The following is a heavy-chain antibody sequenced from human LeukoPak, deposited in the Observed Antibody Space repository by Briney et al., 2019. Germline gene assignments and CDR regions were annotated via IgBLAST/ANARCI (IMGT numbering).Heavy chain of an antibody. J-gene: IGHJ4*02. CDR1: GFTFGNYG. CDR2: LTGTGGSP. Sequence: GGSLRLSCAASGFTFGNYGMGWVRQAPGKGLEWLSALTGTGGSPYYADSVRGRFTISRENAKNSLYLQMNSLRAGDTAVYYCARDLVGAPDYWGQGTLVTVSS. CDR3: ARDLVGAPDY. V-gene: IGHV3-23*01. D-gene: IGHD1-26*01.